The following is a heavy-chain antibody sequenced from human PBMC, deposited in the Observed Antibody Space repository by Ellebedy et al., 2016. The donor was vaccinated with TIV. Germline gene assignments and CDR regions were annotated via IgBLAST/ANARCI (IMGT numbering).Heavy chain of an antibody. CDR2: VRANTGDT. CDR3: ARDFYDYGSGSWDDTFDI. J-gene: IGHJ3*02. CDR1: GYTFASRD. V-gene: IGHV1-18*01. D-gene: IGHD3-10*01. Sequence: AASVKVSCKASGYTFASRDVSWVRHAPGQGLEWMRCVRANTGDTTYAQKLQGRVTMTTDTSTSTADMDLRSLRSDDTAVYYCARDFYDYGSGSWDDTFDIWGQGTMVTVSS.